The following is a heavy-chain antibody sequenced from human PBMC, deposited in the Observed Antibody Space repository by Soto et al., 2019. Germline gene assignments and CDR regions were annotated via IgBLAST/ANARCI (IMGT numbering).Heavy chain of an antibody. V-gene: IGHV4-34*01. Sequence: SETLSLTCAVYGGSSSGYYWSWIRQPPGKGLEWIGEINHSGSTNYNPSLKSRDTISVDTSKNQFSLKLSSVTAADTAVYYCARGNSVGAREVDPWGQGTLVTVSS. CDR2: INHSGST. J-gene: IGHJ5*02. CDR3: ARGNSVGAREVDP. CDR1: GGSSSGYY. D-gene: IGHD1-26*01.